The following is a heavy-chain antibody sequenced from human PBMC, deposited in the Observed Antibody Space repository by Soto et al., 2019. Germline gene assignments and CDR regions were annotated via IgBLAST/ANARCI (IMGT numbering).Heavy chain of an antibody. D-gene: IGHD7-27*01. CDR2: INSDGSST. CDR3: GRAGEDSAFDI. J-gene: IGHJ3*02. V-gene: IGHV3-74*01. CDR1: GFTFSSYW. Sequence: GGSLRLSCAASGFTFSSYWMHWVRQAPGKGLVWVSRINSDGSSTSYADSVKGRFTISRDNAKNTLYLQMNSLRAEDTAVYCCGRAGEDSAFDIWGQGTMVTVSS.